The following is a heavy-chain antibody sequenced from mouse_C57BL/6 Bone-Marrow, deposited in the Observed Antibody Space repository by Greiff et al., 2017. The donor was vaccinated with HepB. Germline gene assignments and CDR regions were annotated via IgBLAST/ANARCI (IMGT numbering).Heavy chain of an antibody. Sequence: EVMLVESGGDLVKPGGSLKLSCAASGFTFSSYGMSWVRQTPDKRLEWVATISSGGSYTNYPDSVKGRFTISRDNAKNTLYLQMSSLKSEDTAMYYCARHRGLRGGSSSAWFAYWGQGTLVTVSA. V-gene: IGHV5-6*02. D-gene: IGHD1-1*01. CDR1: GFTFSSYG. CDR3: ARHRGLRGGSSSAWFAY. J-gene: IGHJ3*01. CDR2: ISSGGSYT.